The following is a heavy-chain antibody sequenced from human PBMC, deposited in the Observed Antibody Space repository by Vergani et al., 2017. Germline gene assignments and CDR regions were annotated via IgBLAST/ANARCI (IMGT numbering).Heavy chain of an antibody. CDR3: ARADLGYYFDY. CDR1: GFTFSSYW. CDR2: INSDGSST. D-gene: IGHD7-27*01. J-gene: IGHJ4*02. Sequence: EVQLVESGGGLVQPGGSLRLSCAASGFTFSSYWMHWVRHAPGKGLVWVSRINSDGSSTSYADSVKGRFTISRDNAKNSLYLQMNSLRAEDTAVYYCARADLGYYFDYWGQGTLVTVSS. V-gene: IGHV3-74*01.